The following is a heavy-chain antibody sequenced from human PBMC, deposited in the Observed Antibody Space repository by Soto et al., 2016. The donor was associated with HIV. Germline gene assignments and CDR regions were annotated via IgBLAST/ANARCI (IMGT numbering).Heavy chain of an antibody. CDR3: ARELRFGSGSYYAYFDY. Sequence: VQLVESGGGLVKPGGSLRLSCAASGFTFSDFYMTWIRQAPGKGLEWISYISRNSRYTNYADSVKGRFTISRDNAKNSLYLQMNSLRDEDTAIYYCARELRFGSGSYYAYFDYWGQGTLVTSPQ. D-gene: IGHD3-10*01. J-gene: IGHJ4*02. CDR1: GFTFSDFY. V-gene: IGHV3-11*05. CDR2: ISRNSRYT.